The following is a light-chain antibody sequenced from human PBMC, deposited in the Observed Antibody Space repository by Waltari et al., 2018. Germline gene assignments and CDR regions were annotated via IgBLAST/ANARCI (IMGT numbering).Light chain of an antibody. J-gene: IGKJ4*01. CDR2: DAS. V-gene: IGKV3-11*01. CDR1: QSVSVY. CDR3: QQRSNGLT. Sequence: EIVLTQSPATLSLSPGARATLSCRASQSVSVYLAWYQQKPGPAPRLLIFDASCRATGIPARFSGSGSGTDFTLTISSLEPEDFAVYYCQQRSNGLTFGGGTRVEIK.